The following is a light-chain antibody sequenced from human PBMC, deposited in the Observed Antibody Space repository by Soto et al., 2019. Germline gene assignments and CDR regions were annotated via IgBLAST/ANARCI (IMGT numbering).Light chain of an antibody. J-gene: IGKJ3*01. CDR1: QGLKAN. CDR3: QQLNTYPLT. CDR2: GAS. V-gene: IGKV1-9*01. Sequence: DIQLTQSPSFLSASVGDRVTITCRASQGLKANLAWYQQKPGKAPKLLIYGASTLQSGVPSRFSGSLSGTEFTLTISSLQPEDFATYYCQQLNTYPLTFGPGTKVDV.